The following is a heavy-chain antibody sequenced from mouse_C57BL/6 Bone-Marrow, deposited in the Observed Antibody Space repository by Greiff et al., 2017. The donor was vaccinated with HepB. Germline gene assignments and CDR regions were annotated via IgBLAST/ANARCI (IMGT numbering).Heavy chain of an antibody. D-gene: IGHD1-1*01. J-gene: IGHJ2*01. CDR1: GYTFTSYW. Sequence: VQLQQPGAELVKPGASVKLSRKASGYTFTSYWMQWVKQRPGQGLEWIGEIDPSDSYTNYNQKFKGKATLTVDTSSSTAYMQLSSLTSEDSAVYYCARGFTTVNYWGQGTTLTVSS. V-gene: IGHV1-50*01. CDR3: ARGFTTVNY. CDR2: IDPSDSYT.